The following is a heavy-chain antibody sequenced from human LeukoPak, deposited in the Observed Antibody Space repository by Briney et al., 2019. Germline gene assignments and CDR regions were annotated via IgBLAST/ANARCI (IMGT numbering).Heavy chain of an antibody. V-gene: IGHV1-46*01. D-gene: IGHD3-10*01. Sequence: GASVKVSCKTSGYSFSDYNMHWVRQAPGQGLEWMGIINPRGGSTSYAQKFQGRVTMTRDTSTSTVYMELSSLRFEDTAVIYCARVSYYYGSGSYPPIDYWGQGTLVTVSS. CDR1: GYSFSDYN. J-gene: IGHJ4*02. CDR2: INPRGGST. CDR3: ARVSYYYGSGSYPPIDY.